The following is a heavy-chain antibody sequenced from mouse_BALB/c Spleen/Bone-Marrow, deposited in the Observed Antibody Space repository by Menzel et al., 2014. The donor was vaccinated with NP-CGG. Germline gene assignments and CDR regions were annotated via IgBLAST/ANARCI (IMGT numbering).Heavy chain of an antibody. J-gene: IGHJ3*01. D-gene: IGHD1-1*01. V-gene: IGHV7-1*02. CDR3: ARGNYGSPFAY. CDR2: SRNKANDYIT. Sequence: DVHLVESGGGLVQPGSSLRLSCATSGFTFSDFYMEWVRQPSGKRLEWIAASRNKANDYITEYSASVKGRFIVSRDTSQSILYLQMNALRAEDTAIYYCARGNYGSPFAYWGQGTLVTASA. CDR1: GFTFSDFY.